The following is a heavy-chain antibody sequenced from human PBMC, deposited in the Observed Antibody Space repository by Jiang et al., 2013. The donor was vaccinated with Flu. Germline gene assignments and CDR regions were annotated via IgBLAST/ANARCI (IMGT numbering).Heavy chain of an antibody. J-gene: IGHJ5*02. CDR3: ARDATLYYFDNTGYYSASFDP. D-gene: IGHD3-22*01. CDR2: IHYSGSA. V-gene: IGHV4-39*07. Sequence: LTCTVSGGSISSTNSYWGWIRQPPGKGLEWLGSIHYSGSAYYNPSLESRVTLSVDTSKNQFSLKMNSVTAADTAVYYCARDATLYYFDNTGYYSASFDPWGQGTLVTVSS. CDR1: GGSISSTNSY.